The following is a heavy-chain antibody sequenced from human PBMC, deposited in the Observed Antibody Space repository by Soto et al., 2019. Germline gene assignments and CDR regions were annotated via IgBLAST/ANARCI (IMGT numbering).Heavy chain of an antibody. V-gene: IGHV1-69*01. D-gene: IGHD3-3*01. Sequence: QEKLVQSGAEVKKPGSSVKVSCKASGGTFISYPISWVRQAPGQGLEWMGGIIPVFGTAYYAQKFQGRVTITADESTNTAYMERSSLKYEDTAMYYCARGGSGYTWFNEYWGQGTLVTVSS. J-gene: IGHJ4*02. CDR2: IIPVFGTA. CDR1: GGTFISYP. CDR3: ARGGSGYTWFNEY.